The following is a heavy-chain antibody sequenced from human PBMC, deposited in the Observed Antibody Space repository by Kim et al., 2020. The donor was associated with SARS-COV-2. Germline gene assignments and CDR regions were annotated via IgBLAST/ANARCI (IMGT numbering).Heavy chain of an antibody. Sequence: STNYNPSLKSRVTISVDTSKNQFSLKLGSVTAADTAVYYCARKGYSSIDYWGQGTLVTVSS. CDR3: ARKGYSSIDY. V-gene: IGHV4-34*01. J-gene: IGHJ4*02. D-gene: IGHD5-18*01. CDR2: ST.